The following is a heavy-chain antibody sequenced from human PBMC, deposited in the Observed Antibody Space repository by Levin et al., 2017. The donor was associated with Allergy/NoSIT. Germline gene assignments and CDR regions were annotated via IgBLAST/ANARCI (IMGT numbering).Heavy chain of an antibody. CDR1: GFTFSNAW. Sequence: GESLKISCAASGFTFSNAWMSWVRQAPGKGLEWVGRIKSKTDGGTTDYAAPVKGRFTISRDDSKNTLYLQMNSLKTEDTAVFYCTTGFRPVHQLLPEYFQHWGQGTLVTVSS. D-gene: IGHD2-2*01. J-gene: IGHJ1*01. CDR2: IKSKTDGGTT. CDR3: TTGFRPVHQLLPEYFQH. V-gene: IGHV3-15*01.